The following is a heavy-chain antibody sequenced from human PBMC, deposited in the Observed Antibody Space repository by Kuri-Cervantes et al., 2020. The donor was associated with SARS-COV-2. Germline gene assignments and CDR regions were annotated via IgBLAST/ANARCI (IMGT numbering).Heavy chain of an antibody. J-gene: IGHJ4*02. CDR2: ISSSSSTI. D-gene: IGHD1-1*01. CDR3: AKMSVYNWNDGDFDY. Sequence: GGSLRLSCAASGFTFSSYSMNWVRQAPGKGLEWVSYISSSSSTIYYADSVKGRFTISRDNSKNTLYLQMNSLRAEDTAVYYCAKMSVYNWNDGDFDYWGQGTLVTVSS. V-gene: IGHV3-48*01. CDR1: GFTFSSYS.